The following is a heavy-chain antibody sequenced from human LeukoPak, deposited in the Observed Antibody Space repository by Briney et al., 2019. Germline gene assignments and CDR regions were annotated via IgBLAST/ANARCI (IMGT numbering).Heavy chain of an antibody. D-gene: IGHD3-22*01. V-gene: IGHV3-48*01. J-gene: IGHJ4*02. CDR2: ISGSGGTT. CDR3: ARELDSGIYFFAY. Sequence: GGSLRLSCAASGFSFGSYALSWVRQAPGKGLQWVSYISGSGGTTHYADSVEGRFTISRDNAKNSLYLQMSSLRAEDTAVYYCARELDSGIYFFAYWGRETPVTLPS. CDR1: GFSFGSYA.